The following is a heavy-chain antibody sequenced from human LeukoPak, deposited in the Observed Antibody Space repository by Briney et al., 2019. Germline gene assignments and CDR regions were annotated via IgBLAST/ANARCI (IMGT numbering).Heavy chain of an antibody. V-gene: IGHV3-74*01. CDR2: INSDGINT. CDR1: GFTFSNYW. CDR3: ARWELLLGDYFDY. J-gene: IGHJ4*02. Sequence: GGSLRLSCAASGFTFSNYWMHWVRQAPGKGLVWVSRINSDGINTSYADSVKGRFTISRDNAKNSLYLQMNSLRAEDTALYYCARWELLLGDYFDYWGQGTLVTVSS. D-gene: IGHD1-26*01.